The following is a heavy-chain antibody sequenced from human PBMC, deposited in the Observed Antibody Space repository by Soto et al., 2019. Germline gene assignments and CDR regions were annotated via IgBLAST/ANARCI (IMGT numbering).Heavy chain of an antibody. J-gene: IGHJ5*02. CDR3: AREKCSGGSCYSYNWFDP. Sequence: GASVKVSCKASGYTFTSYAMHWVRQAPGQRLEWMGWINAGNGNTKYSQKFQGRVTITRDTSASTAYMELSSLRSEDTAVYYCAREKCSGGSCYSYNWFDPWGQGTLVTVSS. CDR1: GYTFTSYA. CDR2: INAGNGNT. V-gene: IGHV1-3*01. D-gene: IGHD2-15*01.